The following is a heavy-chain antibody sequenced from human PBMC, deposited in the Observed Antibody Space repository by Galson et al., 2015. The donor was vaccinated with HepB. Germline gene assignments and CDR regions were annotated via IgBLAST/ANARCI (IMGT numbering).Heavy chain of an antibody. D-gene: IGHD4-17*01. CDR3: ARVADSDYGDHTHFDY. CDR2: ISGGTTSS. J-gene: IGHJ4*02. Sequence: SLRLSCAASGFVFSDYYMSWLRQAPGKGLEWLSYISGGTTSSNYADSVKGRFTISRDNAKNSLYLQINSLRADYTAVYYCARVADSDYGDHTHFDYWGQGSLVTVSS. CDR1: GFVFSDYY. V-gene: IGHV3-11*06.